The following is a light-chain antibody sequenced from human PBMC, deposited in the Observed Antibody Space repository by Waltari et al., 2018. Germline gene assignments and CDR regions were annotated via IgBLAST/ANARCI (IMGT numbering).Light chain of an antibody. CDR2: AGS. CDR3: QQDYAYPGT. CDR1: QGISSY. J-gene: IGKJ1*01. Sequence: AIRMTQSPSSLSASTGDRVTITCRARQGISSYLGWYQQKPGKAPKLLIYAGSTLQSGGPSRFSGSGFGTDFTLTITGRQSEDFATYYCQQDYAYPGTFGQGTKVEI. V-gene: IGKV1-8*01.